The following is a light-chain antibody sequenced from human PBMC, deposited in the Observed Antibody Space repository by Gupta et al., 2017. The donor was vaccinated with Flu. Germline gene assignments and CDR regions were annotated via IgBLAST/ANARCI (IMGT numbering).Light chain of an antibody. CDR2: KAS. J-gene: IGKJ1*01. CDR1: QSMSGC. V-gene: IGKV1-5*03. CDR3: QQYNSEALT. Sequence: DIQLTQSPSTLPASVGDRVTIPCRASQSMSGCMSCDQQKPGKPPKRLIYKASSLESGGPSRCCGSGSGTEFTLTISSLQPDDFSADYCQQYNSEALTFGQGTKVEIK.